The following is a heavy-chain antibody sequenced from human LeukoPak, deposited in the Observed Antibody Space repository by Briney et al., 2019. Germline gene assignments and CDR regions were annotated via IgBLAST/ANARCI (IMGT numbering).Heavy chain of an antibody. V-gene: IGHV4-4*07. CDR3: ARDILGYCSSTRCPMRWFDP. CDR2: IYTSGST. D-gene: IGHD2-2*01. J-gene: IGHJ5*02. CDR1: GGSIGSYY. Sequence: SETLSLTCTVSGGSIGSYYWSWIPQPAGKGLEWIGRIYTSGSTNYNPSLKSRVTMSVDTSKKQLSLKVSSVTAADTAVYYCARDILGYCSSTRCPMRWFDPWGQGTLVTVSS.